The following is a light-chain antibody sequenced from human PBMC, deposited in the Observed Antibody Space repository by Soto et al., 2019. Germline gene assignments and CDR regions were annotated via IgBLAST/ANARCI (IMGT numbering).Light chain of an antibody. J-gene: IGKJ3*01. CDR3: QQRSNKP. CDR2: DAS. V-gene: IGKV3-11*01. Sequence: EIVLTQSPATLSLSPGGRATLSCRASQSVSSYLAWYQQKPGQAPRLLIYDASNRATGIPARFSGSGSGTDFTLTISSLEPEDFAVYYCQQRSNKPFGPGTKVDIK. CDR1: QSVSSY.